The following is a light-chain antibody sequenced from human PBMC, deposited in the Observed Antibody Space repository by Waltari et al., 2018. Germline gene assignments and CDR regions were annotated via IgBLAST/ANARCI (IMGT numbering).Light chain of an antibody. J-gene: IGKJ1*01. V-gene: IGKV1-5*03. CDR3: QQHYTYSWT. Sequence: DLQMTQSPTALSPSGAHVVSITCRASQSISNWLAWYQHKPGKAPKLLIYKASTLESGVPSRFSGSESETEFTLTISSLQPDDSATYYCQQHYTYSWTFGQGTKVEIK. CDR1: QSISNW. CDR2: KAS.